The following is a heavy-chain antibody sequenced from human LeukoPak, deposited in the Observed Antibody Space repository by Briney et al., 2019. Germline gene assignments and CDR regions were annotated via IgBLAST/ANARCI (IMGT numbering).Heavy chain of an antibody. J-gene: IGHJ5*02. D-gene: IGHD6-19*01. CDR1: GGSISSYY. CDR2: IYTSGST. V-gene: IGHV4-4*07. Sequence: SVTLSLTCTVSGGSISSYYWSWIRQPAGKGLEWIGRIYTSGSTNYNPSLKSRVTISVDTSKNQFSLKLSSVTAADTAVYYCVRGRYSSGWYRDKNWFDPWGQGTPVTVSS. CDR3: VRGRYSSGWYRDKNWFDP.